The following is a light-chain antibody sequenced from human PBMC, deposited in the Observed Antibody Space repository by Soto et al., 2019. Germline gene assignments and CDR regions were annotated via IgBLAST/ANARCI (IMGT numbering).Light chain of an antibody. V-gene: IGLV1-47*01. CDR3: TSWDDSLIGVV. CDR2: RNN. Sequence: QSVLIQPPSASGTPGQRVSISCSGSNSNIGNNYVYWYQHLPGTAPTLLISRNNQRPSGVPDRFSGSKSGTSASLAISGLQSEDEADYYCTSWDDSLIGVVFGGGTKLTVL. J-gene: IGLJ3*02. CDR1: NSNIGNNY.